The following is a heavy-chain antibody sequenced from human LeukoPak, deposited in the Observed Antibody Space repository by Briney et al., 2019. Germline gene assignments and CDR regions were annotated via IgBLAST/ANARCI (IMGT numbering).Heavy chain of an antibody. Sequence: GRSLRLSGAASGFRFGSHAVHWVRQAPGKGLEWLAQIWYDGSNKYYVDSVKGRFTTSRDNSKNTVYLQMNSLRAEDTAVYFCARDGQQLAPYAMDVWGQGTTVTVSS. J-gene: IGHJ6*02. CDR1: GFRFGSHA. V-gene: IGHV3-33*01. CDR3: ARDGQQLAPYAMDV. D-gene: IGHD6-13*01. CDR2: IWYDGSNK.